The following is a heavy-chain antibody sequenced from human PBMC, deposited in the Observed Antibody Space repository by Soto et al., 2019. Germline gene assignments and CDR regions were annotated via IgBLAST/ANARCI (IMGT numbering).Heavy chain of an antibody. CDR2: RYSTGTT. J-gene: IGHJ4*02. D-gene: IGHD3-10*01. CDR3: ARGAPRGIIHDFDS. CDR1: GYSINSGYI. Sequence: PSETLSLTCTVSGYSINSGYIWGWVRRPPGQGLEWIGSRYSTGTTYYNSSLRRRVKMSIDTSKNQLSLVLRSVTAADTAVYYCARGAPRGIIHDFDSWGQGSLVTVSS. V-gene: IGHV4-38-2*02.